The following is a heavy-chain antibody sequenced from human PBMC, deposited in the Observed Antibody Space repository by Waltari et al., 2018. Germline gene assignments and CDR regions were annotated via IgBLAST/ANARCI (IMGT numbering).Heavy chain of an antibody. CDR1: GFLLSHTY. CDR2: LHAGGAT. J-gene: IGHJ4*02. CDR3: ARAGLGSPSQWSQLLDS. D-gene: IGHD6-19*01. V-gene: IGHV3-53*01. Sequence: EVLLVESGVGLIQPGGSLRLSCAASGFLLSHTYMTWVRQAPGGGLEWVSVLHAGGATFYEDSVKGRFTISRDDSKNILYLQMNSLRAEDTATYFCARAGLGSPSQWSQLLDSWGQGTLVTISP.